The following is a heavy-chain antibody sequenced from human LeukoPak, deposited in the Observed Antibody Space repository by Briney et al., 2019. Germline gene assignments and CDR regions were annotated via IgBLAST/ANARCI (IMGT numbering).Heavy chain of an antibody. Sequence: ASVKLSCKASGYTFTSYGISWVRQAPGQGLKGMGWISAYNGNTNSAQKLQGRVTMTTDTSTSTAYMGLRSLRSDDTAVYYCARDPGIAAAGTWSYWGQGTLVTVSS. CDR2: ISAYNGNT. CDR1: GYTFTSYG. D-gene: IGHD6-13*01. V-gene: IGHV1-18*04. J-gene: IGHJ4*02. CDR3: ARDPGIAAAGTWSY.